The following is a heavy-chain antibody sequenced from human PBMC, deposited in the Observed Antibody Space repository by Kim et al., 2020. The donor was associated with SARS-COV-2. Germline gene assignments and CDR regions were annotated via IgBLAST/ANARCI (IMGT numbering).Heavy chain of an antibody. CDR1: DYIFSDFG. Sequence: ASVKVSCKASDYIFSDFGLIWVRQAPGQGLEWIGWISPKSGDTKYAQNFQGRVTMTSDTSTTTAFMALRSLRSDDTAVYYCARDPEYGCGWRRRNDGLDV. CDR2: ISPKSGDT. CDR3: ARDPEYGCGWRRRNDGLDV. D-gene: IGHD6-19*01. V-gene: IGHV1-18*01. J-gene: IGHJ3*01.